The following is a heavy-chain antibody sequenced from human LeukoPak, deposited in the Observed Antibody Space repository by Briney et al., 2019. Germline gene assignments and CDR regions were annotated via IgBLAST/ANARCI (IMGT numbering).Heavy chain of an antibody. D-gene: IGHD3-3*01. V-gene: IGHV4-39*07. CDR2: AFNNEGT. CDR3: ARENTIFGVVIMVYYYMDV. CDR1: DASFSSNTYY. Sequence: PSETLSLTCTVSDASFSSNTYYWGWIRQPPGKGLEWIGSAFNNEGTYYSPSLRRRVTISRDTSKKQLSLRLSSVTAADTAVYYCARENTIFGVVIMVYYYMDVWGKGTTVTVSS. J-gene: IGHJ6*03.